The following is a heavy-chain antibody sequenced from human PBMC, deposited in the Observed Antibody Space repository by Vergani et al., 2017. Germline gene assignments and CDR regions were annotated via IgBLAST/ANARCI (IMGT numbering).Heavy chain of an antibody. D-gene: IGHD2-15*01. Sequence: EVQLVESGGGVVQPGRSLRLSCAASGFTFSSYSMNWVPQAPGKGLEWVSSISSSSSYIYYADSVKGRFTISRDNAKNSLYLQMNSLRAEDTAVYYCAREWQGPYCSGGSCKHYYYYGMDVWGQGTTVTVSS. CDR2: ISSSSSYI. CDR3: AREWQGPYCSGGSCKHYYYYGMDV. J-gene: IGHJ6*02. V-gene: IGHV3-21*01. CDR1: GFTFSSYS.